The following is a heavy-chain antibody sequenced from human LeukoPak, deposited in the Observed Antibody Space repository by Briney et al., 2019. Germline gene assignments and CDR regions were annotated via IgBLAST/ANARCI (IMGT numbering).Heavy chain of an antibody. Sequence: GGSLRLSCAASGFTFSRYWMSWVRQAPGKGLEWVANIKQDGSEKYYVDSVRGRFTISRDNAKNSLYLQMNSLRAEDTAVYYCARGVPTILYWYFDLWGQGTLVTVSS. CDR2: IKQDGSEK. V-gene: IGHV3-7*02. CDR1: GFTFSRYW. J-gene: IGHJ2*01. D-gene: IGHD5-12*01. CDR3: ARGVPTILYWYFDL.